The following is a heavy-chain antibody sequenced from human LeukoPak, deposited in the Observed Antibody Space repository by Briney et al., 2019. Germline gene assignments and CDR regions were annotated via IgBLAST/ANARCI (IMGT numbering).Heavy chain of an antibody. Sequence: SVKVSCKASGGTFSSYAISWVRQAPGQGLEWMGRIIPILGIANYAQKFQGRVTITADKSTSTAYMELSSLRSEDTAVYYCARDLRLEWLFDYWGQGTLVTVSS. J-gene: IGHJ4*02. CDR1: GGTFSSYA. V-gene: IGHV1-69*04. D-gene: IGHD3-3*01. CDR3: ARDLRLEWLFDY. CDR2: IIPILGIA.